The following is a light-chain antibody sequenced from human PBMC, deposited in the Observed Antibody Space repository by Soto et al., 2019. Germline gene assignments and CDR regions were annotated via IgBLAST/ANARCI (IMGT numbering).Light chain of an antibody. V-gene: IGKV1-33*01. J-gene: IGKJ4*01. CDR3: QQYDNLPLT. Sequence: DIQMTQSPSYLSASIGDRVTITCKASRHVGNYVNWYQQKPGKAPNVLIYDASHLETGVPSRFSGSGSGTDFTFTISSLQPEDIATYFCQQYDNLPLTFGGGTKVEI. CDR1: RHVGNY. CDR2: DAS.